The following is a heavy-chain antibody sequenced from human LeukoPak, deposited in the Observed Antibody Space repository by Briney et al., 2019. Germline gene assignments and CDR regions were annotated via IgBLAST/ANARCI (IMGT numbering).Heavy chain of an antibody. CDR2: IWYDGSNK. CDR3: AKGVIAAASTGRAFDY. J-gene: IGHJ4*02. V-gene: IGHV3-33*06. Sequence: PGGSLRLSCAASGFTFSSYGMHWVRQAPGKGLEWVAVIWYDGSNKYYADSVKGRFTISRDNSKNTLYLQMNSLRAEDTAVYYCAKGVIAAASTGRAFDYWGQGTLVTVSS. D-gene: IGHD6-13*01. CDR1: GFTFSSYG.